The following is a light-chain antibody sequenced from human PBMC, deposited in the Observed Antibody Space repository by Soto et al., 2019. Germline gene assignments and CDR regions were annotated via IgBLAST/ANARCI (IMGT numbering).Light chain of an antibody. J-gene: IGKJ1*01. CDR3: QQSYSRMT. CDR1: QVISTW. Sequence: DIQMTQYPSTLSASVGDRVTITCRASQVISTWLAWYQQKPGKAPNLLIYHASRLESGVPSRLSGSGSGTEFTLTISSMKPDDFATYYCQQSYSRMTFGHGTKVDIK. CDR2: HAS. V-gene: IGKV1-5*01.